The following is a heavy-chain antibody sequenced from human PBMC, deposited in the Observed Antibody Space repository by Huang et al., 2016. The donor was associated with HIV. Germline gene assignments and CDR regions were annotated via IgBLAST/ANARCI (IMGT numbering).Heavy chain of an antibody. CDR1: GFTFSSSA. CDR2: IRGSGVST. V-gene: IGHV3-23*01. D-gene: IGHD3-10*01. J-gene: IGHJ4*02. CDR3: AKGEFVGESYFDQ. Sequence: VQLLESGGGLVQPGGSRRLSCAASGFTFSSSAMSWVRQAPGKGLEWVSTIRGSGVSTYHADSVKGRFTTSRDNSENMLYLQMHTLRAEDTAVYYCAKGEFVGESYFDQWGQGTLVTVSS.